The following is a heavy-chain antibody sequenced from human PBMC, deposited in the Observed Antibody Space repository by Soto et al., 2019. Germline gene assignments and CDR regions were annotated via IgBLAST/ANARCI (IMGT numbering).Heavy chain of an antibody. CDR3: ARHFQYYYYGMDV. CDR2: IYPGDSDT. Sequence: PGESLKLSCKGSGYSFTSYWIGWVRQMPGKGLEWMGIIYPGDSDTRYSPSFQGQVTISADKSISTAYLQWSSLKASDTAMYYCARHFQYYYYGMDVWGQGTTVTVSS. V-gene: IGHV5-51*01. J-gene: IGHJ6*02. CDR1: GYSFTSYW.